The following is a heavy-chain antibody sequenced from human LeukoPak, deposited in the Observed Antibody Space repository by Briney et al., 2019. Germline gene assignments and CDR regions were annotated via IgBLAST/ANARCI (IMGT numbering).Heavy chain of an antibody. V-gene: IGHV3-11*01. Sequence: GGSLRLSCAASGFTFSDYYMSWIRQAPGKGLEWVSYINSSGSTIYYADSVKGRFTISRDNAKNSLYLQMNSLRAEDTAVYYCARDHWIAVAGNGLLDYWGQGTLVTVSS. D-gene: IGHD6-19*01. CDR3: ARDHWIAVAGNGLLDY. CDR1: GFTFSDYY. J-gene: IGHJ4*02. CDR2: INSSGSTI.